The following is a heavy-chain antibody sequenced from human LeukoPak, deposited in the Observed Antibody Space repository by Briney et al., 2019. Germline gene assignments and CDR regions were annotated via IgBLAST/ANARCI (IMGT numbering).Heavy chain of an antibody. J-gene: IGHJ3*02. Sequence: PGGSLRLSCVASGFTFSSYAIHWVRQAPGKGLEWVAVISYDGSNKYYADSVKGRFTISRDNSKNTLYLQMNSLRAEDTAVYYCAKDYFGAFDIWGQGTMATVSS. CDR3: AKDYFGAFDI. CDR1: GFTFSSYA. CDR2: ISYDGSNK. D-gene: IGHD2/OR15-2a*01. V-gene: IGHV3-30*04.